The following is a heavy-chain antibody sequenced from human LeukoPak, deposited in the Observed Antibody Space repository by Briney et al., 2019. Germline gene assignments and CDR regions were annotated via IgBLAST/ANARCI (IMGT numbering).Heavy chain of an antibody. CDR2: ISSSSSYI. Sequence: GGSLRLSCAASGFTFSSYSMNWVRQALGKGLEWVSSISSSSSYIYYADSVKGRFTISRDNAKNSLYLQMNSPRAEDTAVYYCARDVPHNWFDTWGQGTLVTVSS. CDR3: ARDVPHNWFDT. V-gene: IGHV3-21*01. CDR1: GFTFSSYS. J-gene: IGHJ5*02.